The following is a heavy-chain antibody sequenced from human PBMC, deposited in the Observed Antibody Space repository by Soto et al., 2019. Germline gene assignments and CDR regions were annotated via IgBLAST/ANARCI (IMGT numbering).Heavy chain of an antibody. CDR1: GGCFSDYS. CDR3: GRVYSPTRNPNIYFPQLAS. D-gene: IGHD3-9*01. J-gene: IGHJ4*02. CDR2: INHSGST. Sequence: PSETLSLTCAVYGGCFSDYSWSWIRQPPGKGLECIGEINHSGSTNLHPSLKSRVTISVDTSKNQFSLKLSSVTAADTAVYYCGRVYSPTRNPNIYFPQLASWAQGTGVTVSS. V-gene: IGHV4-34*01.